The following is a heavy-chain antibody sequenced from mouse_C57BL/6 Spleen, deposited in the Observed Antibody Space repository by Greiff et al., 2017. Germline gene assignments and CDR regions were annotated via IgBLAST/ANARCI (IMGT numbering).Heavy chain of an antibody. J-gene: IGHJ1*03. Sequence: VQLQQPGTELVKPGASVKLSCKASGYTFTSYWMHWVKQRPGQGLEWIGNINPSNGGTNYNEKFKSKATLTVDKSSSTAFMQLSSLTSEDSAVYYCARSSPFNWYFDVWGTGTTVTVSS. V-gene: IGHV1-53*01. CDR1: GYTFTSYW. CDR3: ARSSPFNWYFDV. CDR2: INPSNGGT.